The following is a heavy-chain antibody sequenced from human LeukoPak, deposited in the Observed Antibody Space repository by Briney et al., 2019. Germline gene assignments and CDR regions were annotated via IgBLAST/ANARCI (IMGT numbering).Heavy chain of an antibody. V-gene: IGHV3-74*01. CDR1: GFTFSSFW. D-gene: IGHD2-2*01. J-gene: IGHJ4*02. CDR3: VSFYETY. CDR2: IKTDGSDT. Sequence: GGSLRLSCAASGFTFSSFWMHWVRHAPGQGPVWVSGIKTDGSDTRYADSVKGRFTISKDNAKNTVYLQMNNLRAEDTAVYYCVSFYETYWGRGTLVTVSS.